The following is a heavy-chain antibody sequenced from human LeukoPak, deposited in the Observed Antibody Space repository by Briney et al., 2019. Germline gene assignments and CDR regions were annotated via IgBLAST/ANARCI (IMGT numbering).Heavy chain of an antibody. Sequence: GASVKVSCKASGYTFTGYYMHWVRQAPGQGLEWMGWISPNSGGTNYAQKFQGRVTMTRDTSISTAYMELSRLRSDDTAVYYCARGSITMVRGFVDYWGQGTLVTVSS. D-gene: IGHD3-10*01. CDR1: GYTFTGYY. CDR3: ARGSITMVRGFVDY. CDR2: ISPNSGGT. J-gene: IGHJ4*02. V-gene: IGHV1-2*02.